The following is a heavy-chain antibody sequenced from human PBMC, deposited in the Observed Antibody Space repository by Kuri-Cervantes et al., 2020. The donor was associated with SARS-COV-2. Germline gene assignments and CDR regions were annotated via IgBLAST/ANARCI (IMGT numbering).Heavy chain of an antibody. J-gene: IGHJ4*02. CDR1: GFTFSSYS. V-gene: IGHV3-21*01. CDR3: ARDRYSSSFFDY. CDR2: ISSSSGYI. Sequence: GGSLRLSCAASGFTFSSYSMSWVRQAPGKGLEWVSSISSSSGYIYYADSVKGRFTISRDNAKNSLYLQMNSLRAEDTAVYYCARDRYSSSFFDYWGQGTLVTVSS. D-gene: IGHD6-13*01.